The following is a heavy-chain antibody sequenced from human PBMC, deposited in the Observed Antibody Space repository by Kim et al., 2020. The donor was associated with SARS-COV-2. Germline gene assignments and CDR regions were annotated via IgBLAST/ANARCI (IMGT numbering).Heavy chain of an antibody. V-gene: IGHV3-48*02. J-gene: IGHJ4*02. CDR1: GFTFSIYH. CDR3: ARRQGIDVTMTNRYFDY. D-gene: IGHD3-22*01. Sequence: GGSLRLSCAASGFTFSIYHMNWVRQAPGEGLEWVSYISSSSSIINYADSVKGRFTISRDNAKNSLYLQMDSLRDEDTAVYYCARRQGIDVTMTNRYFDYWGQGTLVTVSS. CDR2: ISSSSSII.